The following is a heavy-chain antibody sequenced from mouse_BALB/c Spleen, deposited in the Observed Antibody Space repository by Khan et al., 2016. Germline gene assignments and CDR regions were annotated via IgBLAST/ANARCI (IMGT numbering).Heavy chain of an antibody. J-gene: IGHJ2*01. CDR1: GYTFTGYT. V-gene: IGHV1-4*01. Sequence: QVQLQQSGAELVRPGASVKMSCKASGYTFTGYTMYWIKQRPGQGLEWIGYIVPSSGYTDYNQKFRDRATLTADKSSSTAFLQLSSLTSEDSAVYYGTRRGQEGLPDYWGQGTTLTVSS. D-gene: IGHD2-13*01. CDR3: TRRGQEGLPDY. CDR2: IVPSSGYT.